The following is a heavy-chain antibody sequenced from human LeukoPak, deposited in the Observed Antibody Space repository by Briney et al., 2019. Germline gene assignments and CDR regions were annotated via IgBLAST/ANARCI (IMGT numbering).Heavy chain of an antibody. CDR3: ARVKSSSWFYYFDY. Sequence: GGSLRLSCAASGFTFSSYAMHWVRQAPGKGLEYVSAISSDGGSTYYANSVKGRFTISRDNSKNTLYLQMGSLRAEDMAVYYCARVKSSSWFYYFDYWGQGTLVTASS. CDR1: GFTFSSYA. V-gene: IGHV3-64*01. J-gene: IGHJ4*02. CDR2: ISSDGGST. D-gene: IGHD6-13*01.